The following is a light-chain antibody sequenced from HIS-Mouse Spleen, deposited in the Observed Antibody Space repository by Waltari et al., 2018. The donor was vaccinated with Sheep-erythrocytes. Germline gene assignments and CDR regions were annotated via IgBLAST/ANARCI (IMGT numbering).Light chain of an antibody. CDR1: ALPKKY. CDR2: EDS. Sequence: SYELTQPPSVSVSPGQTARITCSGDALPKKYASWYQQKSGQATVLVIYEDSKRPSGIPERFSGSSSGTMATLTISGAQVEDEADYYCYSTDSSGNHRVFGTGTKVTVL. CDR3: YSTDSSGNHRV. J-gene: IGLJ1*01. V-gene: IGLV3-10*01.